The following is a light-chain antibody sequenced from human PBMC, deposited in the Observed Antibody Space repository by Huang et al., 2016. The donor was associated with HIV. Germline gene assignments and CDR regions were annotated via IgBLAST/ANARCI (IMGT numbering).Light chain of an antibody. Sequence: IQLTQSPSSLSASVGDRVTITCRVSQDISTHLAWYQQRPGQPPRLLIYGASTLQSGVPSRVSGSGSGTDFTLTIRSLQPEDFATYYCQQLNSYPRVTFGPGTKVDVK. CDR2: GAS. J-gene: IGKJ3*01. CDR3: QQLNSYPRVT. V-gene: IGKV1-9*01. CDR1: QDISTH.